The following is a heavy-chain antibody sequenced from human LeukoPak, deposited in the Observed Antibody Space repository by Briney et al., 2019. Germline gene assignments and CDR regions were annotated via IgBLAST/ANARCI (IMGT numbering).Heavy chain of an antibody. D-gene: IGHD6-13*01. CDR3: ARAAAAGTYFDY. CDR2: ISSSSSYI. Sequence: GGSLRLSCAASGSTFSSYSMNWVRQAPGKGLEWVSSISSSSSYIYYADSVKGRFTISRDNAKNSLYLQMNSLRAEDTAVYYCARAAAAGTYFDYWGQGTLVTVSS. J-gene: IGHJ4*02. V-gene: IGHV3-21*01. CDR1: GSTFSSYS.